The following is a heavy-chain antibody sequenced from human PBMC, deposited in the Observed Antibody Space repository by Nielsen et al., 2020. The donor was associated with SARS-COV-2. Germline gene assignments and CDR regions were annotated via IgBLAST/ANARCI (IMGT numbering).Heavy chain of an antibody. CDR2: ISWNSGSI. D-gene: IGHD3-10*01. J-gene: IGHJ4*02. CDR1: GFTFDDYA. V-gene: IGHV3-9*01. CDR3: VPSLGWFGESQAGIDY. Sequence: GGSLRLSCAASGFTFDDYAMHWVRQAPGKGLEWVSGISWNSGSIGYADSVKGRFTISRDNAKNSLYLQMNSLRAEDTALYYCVPSLGWFGESQAGIDYWGQGTLVTVSS.